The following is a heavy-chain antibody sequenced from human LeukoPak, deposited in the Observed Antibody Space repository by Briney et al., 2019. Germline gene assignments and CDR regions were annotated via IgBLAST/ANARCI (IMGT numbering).Heavy chain of an antibody. D-gene: IGHD7-27*01. CDR2: INLYSGGT. CDR1: GYTFTGYY. J-gene: IGHJ4*02. Sequence: GASVKVSCKASGYTFTGYYMHWVRQAPGQGLEWMGWINLYSGGTNYAQTFQDMVTMTRDTSISTAYMELSRLKSDDTAVYYCARGGELGSFDYWGQGTLVTVSS. CDR3: ARGGELGSFDY. V-gene: IGHV1-2*02.